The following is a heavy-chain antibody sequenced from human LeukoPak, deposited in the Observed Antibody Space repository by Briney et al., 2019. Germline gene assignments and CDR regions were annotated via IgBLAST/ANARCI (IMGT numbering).Heavy chain of an antibody. Sequence: ASVKASCKASGYTFTSYDINWVRQATGQGLEWMGWMNPNSGNTGYAQKFQGRVTMTRNTSISTAYMELSSLRSEDTAVYYCARGYPYCSSTSCPYYYYYYGMDVWGQGTTVTVSS. CDR2: MNPNSGNT. CDR1: GYTFTSYD. CDR3: ARGYPYCSSTSCPYYYYYYGMDV. J-gene: IGHJ6*02. D-gene: IGHD2-2*01. V-gene: IGHV1-8*01.